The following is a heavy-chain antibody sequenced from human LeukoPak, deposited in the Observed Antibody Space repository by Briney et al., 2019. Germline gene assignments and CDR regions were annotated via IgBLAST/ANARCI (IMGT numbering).Heavy chain of an antibody. V-gene: IGHV3-30*04. J-gene: IGHJ6*02. CDR1: GFTFSSYA. CDR2: ISYDGSNK. Sequence: PGGSLRLSCAASGFTFSSYAMHWVRQAPGKGLEWVAVISYDGSNKYYADYVKGRFTISRDNCKNTLYLQMNSLRAEDTAVYYCARDFRSGSYYYYYGMDVWGQGTTVTVSS. D-gene: IGHD3-3*01. CDR3: ARDFRSGSYYYYYGMDV.